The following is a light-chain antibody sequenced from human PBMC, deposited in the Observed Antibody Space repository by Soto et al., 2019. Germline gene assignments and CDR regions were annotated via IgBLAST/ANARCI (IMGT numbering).Light chain of an antibody. CDR1: QSVANNY. CDR2: GAS. CDR3: QKYGWSGT. Sequence: EIVLTQSPGTLSLSPGERATLSCWASQSVANNYLAWYQQKPGQTPRLLIDGASTRAAGIPNRFSGTGSWTDFTLTISRLAREDYALYYCQKYGWSGTFGGGTKVEL. V-gene: IGKV3-20*01. J-gene: IGKJ4*01.